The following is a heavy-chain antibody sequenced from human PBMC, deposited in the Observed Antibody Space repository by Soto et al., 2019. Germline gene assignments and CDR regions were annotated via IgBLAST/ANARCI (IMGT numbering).Heavy chain of an antibody. CDR3: AKGQNYCSGGSCYFDY. D-gene: IGHD2-15*01. V-gene: IGHV3-30*18. CDR1: GFTFSSYG. J-gene: IGHJ4*02. Sequence: GGSLRLSCAASGFTFSSYGMHWVRQAPGKGLEWVAVISYDGSNKYYADSVKGRFTISRDNSKNTLYLQMNSLRAEDTAVYYCAKGQNYCSGGSCYFDYWGQGTLVTVSS. CDR2: ISYDGSNK.